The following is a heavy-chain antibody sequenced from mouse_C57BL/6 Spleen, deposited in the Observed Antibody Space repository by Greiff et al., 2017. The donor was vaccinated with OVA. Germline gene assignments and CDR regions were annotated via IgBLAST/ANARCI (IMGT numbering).Heavy chain of an antibody. CDR2: IYPGSGST. CDR3: ARRGDYGSSYAMDY. V-gene: IGHV1-55*01. Sequence: QVQLQQPGAELVKPGASVKMSCKASGYTFTSYWITWVKQRPGQGLEWIGDIYPGSGSTYYNEKFKSKATLPVDTSSSTAYMQLSSLTSEDSAVDYCARRGDYGSSYAMDYWGQGTSVTVSS. D-gene: IGHD1-1*01. J-gene: IGHJ4*01. CDR1: GYTFTSYW.